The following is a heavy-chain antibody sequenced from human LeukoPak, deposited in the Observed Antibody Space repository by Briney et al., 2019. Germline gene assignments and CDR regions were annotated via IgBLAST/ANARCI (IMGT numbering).Heavy chain of an antibody. V-gene: IGHV3-49*04. Sequence: QPGRSLRLSCTASGFTFGDYAMSWVRQAPGKGLEWVGFIRSKAYGGTTEYAASVKGRFTISRDDSKSIAYLQMNSLKTEDTALYYCTRKGDPWGQGTLVTVSS. CDR3: TRKGDP. J-gene: IGHJ5*02. CDR2: IRSKAYGGTT. CDR1: GFTFGDYA.